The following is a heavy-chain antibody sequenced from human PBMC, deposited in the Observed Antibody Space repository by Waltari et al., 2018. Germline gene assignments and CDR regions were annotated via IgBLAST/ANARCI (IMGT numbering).Heavy chain of an antibody. CDR2: INPNSGGT. D-gene: IGHD4-17*01. Sequence: QVQLVQSGAEVKKPGASVKVSCKASGYTFTGYYMHWVRQAPGQGLEWMGWINPNSGGTNYEQKFQGRVTMTRDTSISTAYMELSRLRSDDTAVYYCARDQLRRNGDPTRGFNYYYYGMDVWGQGTTVTVSS. V-gene: IGHV1-2*02. CDR1: GYTFTGYY. CDR3: ARDQLRRNGDPTRGFNYYYYGMDV. J-gene: IGHJ6*02.